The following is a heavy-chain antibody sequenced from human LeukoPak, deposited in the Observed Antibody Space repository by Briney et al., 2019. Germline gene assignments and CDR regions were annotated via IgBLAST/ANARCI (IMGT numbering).Heavy chain of an antibody. CDR2: INPNSGGT. J-gene: IGHJ4*02. CDR1: GYTFTGYY. V-gene: IGHV1-2*02. CDR3: ARDAISRGIIDY. Sequence: ASVKVSCKASGYTFTGYYMHWVRQAPGQGLEWMGWINPNSGGTNYAQKFQGRVTMTRDTSISTAYMELGRLRSDDTAVYYCARDAISRGIIDYWGQGTLVTVSS. D-gene: IGHD3-10*01.